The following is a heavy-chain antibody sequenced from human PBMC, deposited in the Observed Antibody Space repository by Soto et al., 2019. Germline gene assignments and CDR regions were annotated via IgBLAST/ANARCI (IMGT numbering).Heavy chain of an antibody. J-gene: IGHJ4*02. V-gene: IGHV3-30*18. CDR3: AKERSIVVVVAATRGFDY. CDR1: GFTFSSYG. CDR2: ISYDGSNK. Sequence: GESLKISCAASGFTFSSYGMHWVRQAPGKGLEWVAVISYDGSNKYYADSVKGRFTISRDNSKNTLYLQMNSLRAEDTAVYYCAKERSIVVVVAATRGFDYWGQGTLVTVSS. D-gene: IGHD2-15*01.